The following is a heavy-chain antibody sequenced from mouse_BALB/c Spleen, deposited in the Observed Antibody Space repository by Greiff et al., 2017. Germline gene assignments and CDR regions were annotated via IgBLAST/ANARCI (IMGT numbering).Heavy chain of an antibody. CDR1: GYTFTSYW. J-gene: IGHJ3*01. Sequence: QVQLQQPGAELVKPGASVKLSCKASGYTFTSYWMHWVKQRPGQGLEWIGEINPSNGRTNYNEKFKSKATLTVDKSSSTAYMQLSSLTSEDSAVYYCARFDYGNLYWGQGTLVTVSA. CDR3: ARFDYGNLY. D-gene: IGHD2-1*01. V-gene: IGHV1S81*02. CDR2: INPSNGRT.